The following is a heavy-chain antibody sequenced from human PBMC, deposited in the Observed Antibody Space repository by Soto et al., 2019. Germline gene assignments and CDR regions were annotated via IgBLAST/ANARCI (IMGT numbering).Heavy chain of an antibody. CDR3: ARQLNY. D-gene: IGHD6-13*01. V-gene: IGHV4-59*04. CDR1: SDCISSSY. Sequence: SEPLSLTCTVSSDCISSSYWSWSRQPPGKGLEWIGYIYDSGSTYYNSSLKSRVTMSVDTSKNQFSLKLSSVTASDTAVDYCARQLNYWGQGTAVTVSS. CDR2: IYDSGST. J-gene: IGHJ4*02.